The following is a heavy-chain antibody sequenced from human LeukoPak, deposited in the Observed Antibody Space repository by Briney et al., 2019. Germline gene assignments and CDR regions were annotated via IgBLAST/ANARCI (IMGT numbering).Heavy chain of an antibody. CDR2: LSDSGSA. D-gene: IGHD2-15*01. CDR1: GFTFSSYA. CDR3: AKASGSGFYNNYDY. V-gene: IGHV3-23*01. Sequence: GGSLRLSCAASGFTFSSYAVSWVRQAPGKGLEWVSGLSDSGSAYYADSVKGRFTISRDNSKNTLYLQMNSLRAEDTAVYYCAKASGSGFYNNYDYWGQGTLVTVSS. J-gene: IGHJ4*02.